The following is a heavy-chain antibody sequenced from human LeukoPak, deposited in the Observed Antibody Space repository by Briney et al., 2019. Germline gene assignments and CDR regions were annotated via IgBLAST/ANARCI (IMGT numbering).Heavy chain of an antibody. CDR2: INHSGST. V-gene: IGHV4-34*01. Sequence: SETLSLTXAVYGGSFSGYYWSWIRQPPGKGLEWIGEINHSGSTNYNPSLKSRVTISVDTSKNQFSLKLSSVTAADTAVYYCARGTLGSKSIAVKNFDYWGQGTLVTVSS. J-gene: IGHJ4*02. CDR1: GGSFSGYY. D-gene: IGHD6-19*01. CDR3: ARGTLGSKSIAVKNFDY.